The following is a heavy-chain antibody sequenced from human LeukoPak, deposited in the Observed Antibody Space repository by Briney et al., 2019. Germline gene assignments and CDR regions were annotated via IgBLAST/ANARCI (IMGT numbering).Heavy chain of an antibody. Sequence: SVTVSFKASGFTFTSSAVQWVRQARGQRLEWIGWVVVGSGNTNYAQKFQERVTITRDMSTSTAYMELSSLRSEDTAVYYCAAGHYYDSSGYYRIYYYYGMDVWGQGTTVTVSS. D-gene: IGHD3-22*01. V-gene: IGHV1-58*01. CDR3: AAGHYYDSSGYYRIYYYYGMDV. J-gene: IGHJ6*02. CDR2: VVVGSGNT. CDR1: GFTFTSSA.